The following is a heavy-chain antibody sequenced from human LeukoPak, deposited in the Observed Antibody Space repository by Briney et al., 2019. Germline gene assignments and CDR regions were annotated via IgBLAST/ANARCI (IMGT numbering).Heavy chain of an antibody. V-gene: IGHV3-7*01. CDR2: IKEDGSEK. CDR3: ARDKYCSDDNCDGGSKFDY. CDR1: GFTFSNYW. Sequence: GGSLRLSCAASGFTFSNYWMSWVRQAPGKGLEWVANIKEDGSEKNYVDSVKGRFTISRDNAKNALYLQMNSLRAEDTGVYYCARDKYCSDDNCDGGSKFDYWGQGTLVTVSS. D-gene: IGHD2-15*01. J-gene: IGHJ4*02.